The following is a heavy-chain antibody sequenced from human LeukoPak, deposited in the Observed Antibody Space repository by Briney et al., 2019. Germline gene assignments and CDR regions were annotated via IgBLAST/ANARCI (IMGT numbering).Heavy chain of an antibody. V-gene: IGHV3-30*18. CDR2: ISYDGSNK. J-gene: IGHJ6*02. Sequence: GRSLRLSCAASGFTFSSYGMHWVRQAPGKGLEWVAVISYDGSNKYYAYSVKGRFTISRDNSKNPLYLQMNSQRAEDTAVYYCAKDRKTHYYYYGMDVWGQGTTVTVSS. D-gene: IGHD1-14*01. CDR1: GFTFSSYG. CDR3: AKDRKTHYYYYGMDV.